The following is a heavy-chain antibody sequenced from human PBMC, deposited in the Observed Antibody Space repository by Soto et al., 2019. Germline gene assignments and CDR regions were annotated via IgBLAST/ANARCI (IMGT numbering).Heavy chain of an antibody. D-gene: IGHD3-22*01. CDR1: GFTFSSYG. V-gene: IGHV3-30*18. CDR2: ISYDGSNK. J-gene: IGHJ4*02. CDR3: AKEWVYDSSGWSFDY. Sequence: QVQLVESGGGVVQPGRSLRLSCAASGFTFSSYGMHWVRQAPGKGLAWVAVISYDGSNKYYADSVKGRFTISRDNSKNTLYLQMNSLRAEDTAVYYCAKEWVYDSSGWSFDYWGQGTLVTASS.